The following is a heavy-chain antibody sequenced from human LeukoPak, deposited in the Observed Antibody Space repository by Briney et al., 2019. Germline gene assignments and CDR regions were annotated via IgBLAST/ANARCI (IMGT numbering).Heavy chain of an antibody. D-gene: IGHD2-2*01. V-gene: IGHV3-23*01. Sequence: GGSLRLSCAASGFAFSTYALSWVRQAPGKGLEWVSTISSSAGTTIYADSVKGRFTISRDNSKDTLYLRMNSLRAEDTAVYYCARDLRVVVPAAAYNWFDPWGQGTLVTVSS. J-gene: IGHJ5*02. CDR2: ISSSAGTT. CDR1: GFAFSTYA. CDR3: ARDLRVVVPAAAYNWFDP.